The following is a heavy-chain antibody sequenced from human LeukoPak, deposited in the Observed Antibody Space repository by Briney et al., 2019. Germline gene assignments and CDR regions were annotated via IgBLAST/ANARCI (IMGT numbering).Heavy chain of an antibody. V-gene: IGHV3-30-3*01. Sequence: GGSLRLSCAASGFTFSSYAMHWVRQAPGKGLEWVAVISYDGSNKYYADSVKGRFTISRDNSKNTLYLQMNSLRAEDTAVYYCAKDRSGSYYIDAFDIWGQGTMVTVSS. CDR1: GFTFSSYA. CDR2: ISYDGSNK. D-gene: IGHD1-26*01. J-gene: IGHJ3*02. CDR3: AKDRSGSYYIDAFDI.